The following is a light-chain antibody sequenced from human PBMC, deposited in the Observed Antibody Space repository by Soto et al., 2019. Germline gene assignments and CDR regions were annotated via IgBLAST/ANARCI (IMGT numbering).Light chain of an antibody. CDR3: QQRGDWPS. V-gene: IGKV3-11*01. Sequence: EIVLTQSPATLSLSPGERATLSCRASQSVSINLAWYQQKPGQAPRLLIFDASNRATGIPARFSGSWSGTDFTLTISSLEPEDFAVYYCQQRGDWPSFGGGTKVEIK. CDR1: QSVSIN. CDR2: DAS. J-gene: IGKJ4*01.